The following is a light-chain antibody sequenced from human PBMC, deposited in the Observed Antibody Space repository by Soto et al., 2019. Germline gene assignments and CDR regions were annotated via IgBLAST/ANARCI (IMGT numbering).Light chain of an antibody. V-gene: IGLV1-40*01. J-gene: IGLJ1*01. Sequence: QSVLTQPPSVSGAPGQRVTISCTGGSSNIGAGYDVQWYQQLPGTAPRLLIYGNNNRPSGVPERFSGSNSGTSAFLAISGLQADDELDYYCQSYDTGLGGYVFGTGTKLTVL. CDR1: SSNIGAGYD. CDR3: QSYDTGLGGYV. CDR2: GNN.